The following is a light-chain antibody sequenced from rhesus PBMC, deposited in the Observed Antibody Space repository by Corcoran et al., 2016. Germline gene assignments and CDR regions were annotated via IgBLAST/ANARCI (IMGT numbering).Light chain of an antibody. CDR1: QSVRHY. V-gene: IGKV3-10*01. CDR2: GAS. CDR3: YQHSSDYS. Sequence: QVELTQSPATLSLSPGERATLSCRASQSVRHYLAWYQQKPGQAPRLLIHGASTRATAVPDRFSCSGSGTDFTLTISSLEPEDVGFYHCYQHSSDYSFGQGTKVEIK. J-gene: IGKJ2*01.